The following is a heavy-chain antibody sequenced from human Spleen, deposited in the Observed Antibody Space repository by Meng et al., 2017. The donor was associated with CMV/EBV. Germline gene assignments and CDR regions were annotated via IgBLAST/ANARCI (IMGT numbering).Heavy chain of an antibody. Sequence: GESLKISCAASGFSLSSYAIHWVRQAPGKGLEWVAVISYDGSNKYYGDSVKGRFTISRDSSKNTLYLQMNSLRAEDTAVYYCASVRGFCTSTTCYRGAFDIWGQGTMVTVS. J-gene: IGHJ3*02. CDR2: ISYDGSNK. CDR3: ASVRGFCTSTTCYRGAFDI. CDR1: GFSLSSYA. D-gene: IGHD2-2*01. V-gene: IGHV3-30*04.